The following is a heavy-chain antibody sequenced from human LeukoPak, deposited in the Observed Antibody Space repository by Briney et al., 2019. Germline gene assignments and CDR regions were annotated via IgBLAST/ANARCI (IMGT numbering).Heavy chain of an antibody. CDR1: GGSFSGYY. V-gene: IGHV4-34*01. J-gene: IGHJ4*02. D-gene: IGHD5-18*01. CDR2: VNHSGST. CDR3: ATGNGYGLNY. Sequence: SETLSLTCAVYGGSFSGYYWSWIRLPPGKGLEWIGEVNHSGSTNYNPSLKSRVTISVDTSKNQFSLKLSSVTAADTAVYYCATGNGYGLNYWGQGTLVTVSS.